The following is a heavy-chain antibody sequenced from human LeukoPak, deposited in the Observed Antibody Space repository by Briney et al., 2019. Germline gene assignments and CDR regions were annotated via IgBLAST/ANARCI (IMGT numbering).Heavy chain of an antibody. CDR1: GGTFSSYA. CDR2: IIPIFGTA. J-gene: IGHJ4*02. Sequence: PVKVSCKASGGTFSSYAISWVRQAPGQGLEWMGGIIPIFGTANYAQKFQGRVTITTDESTSTAYMELSSLRSEDTAVYYCARGRYLPLYFDYWGQGTLVTVSS. V-gene: IGHV1-69*05. CDR3: ARGRYLPLYFDY. D-gene: IGHD1-14*01.